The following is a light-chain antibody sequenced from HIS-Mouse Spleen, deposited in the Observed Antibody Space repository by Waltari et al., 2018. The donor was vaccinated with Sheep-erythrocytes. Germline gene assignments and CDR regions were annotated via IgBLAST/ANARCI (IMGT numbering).Light chain of an antibody. CDR3: QAWDSGTAV. CDR2: QDS. Sequence: SYELTQPPSVSVSPGQTASITCSGDTLGDKYACWYQQKPGQSPVLVIYQDSKRPSGIPERFSGSNSGNTATLTISGTQAMDEADYYCQAWDSGTAVFGGGTKLTVL. V-gene: IGLV3-1*01. J-gene: IGLJ2*01. CDR1: TLGDKY.